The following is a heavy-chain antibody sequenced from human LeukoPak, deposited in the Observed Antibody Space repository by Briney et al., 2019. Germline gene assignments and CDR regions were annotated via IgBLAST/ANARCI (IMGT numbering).Heavy chain of an antibody. Sequence: PGRSLRLSCAASGFTFSSYGMHWVRQAPGKGLEWVAVISHDGSNKYYADSVKGRFTISRDNSKNTLYLQMNSLRAEDTAVYYCAKGSSGWDFDYWGQGTLVTVSS. CDR3: AKGSSGWDFDY. V-gene: IGHV3-30*18. D-gene: IGHD6-19*01. J-gene: IGHJ4*02. CDR1: GFTFSSYG. CDR2: ISHDGSNK.